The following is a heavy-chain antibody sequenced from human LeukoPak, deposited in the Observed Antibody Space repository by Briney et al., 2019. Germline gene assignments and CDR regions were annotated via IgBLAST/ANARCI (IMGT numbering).Heavy chain of an antibody. Sequence: GGSLRLSCAASGFTFSSYAMSWVRQAPGKGLEWVSAISGSDSTYYSDSVKGRFTISRDNYKNTLYLQMNSLRAEDTAVYYCAKDSPYAYYGSGSYWDYWGQGTLVTVSS. CDR1: GFTFSSYA. J-gene: IGHJ4*02. D-gene: IGHD3-10*01. CDR3: AKDSPYAYYGSGSYWDY. CDR2: ISGSDST. V-gene: IGHV3-23*01.